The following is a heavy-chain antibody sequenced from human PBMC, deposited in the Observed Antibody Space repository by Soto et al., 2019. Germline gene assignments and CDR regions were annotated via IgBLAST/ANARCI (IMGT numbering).Heavy chain of an antibody. CDR2: IYSGGST. J-gene: IGHJ6*02. V-gene: IGHV3-53*01. CDR1: GFTVSSNY. Sequence: PGGSLRLSCAASGFTVSSNYMSWVRQAPGKGLEWVSVIYSGGSTYYADSVKGRFTISRDNSKNTLYLQMNSLRAEDTAVYYCARGTRYYYYYGMDVWAPGTTVTVSS. CDR3: ARGTRYYYYYGMDV.